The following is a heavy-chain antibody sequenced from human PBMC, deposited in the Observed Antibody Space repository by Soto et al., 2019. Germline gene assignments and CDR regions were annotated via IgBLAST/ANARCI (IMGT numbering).Heavy chain of an antibody. D-gene: IGHD4-17*01. CDR2: ISYDGSNK. CDR3: ACRRLTTVTTGFDY. V-gene: IGHV3-30*03. J-gene: IGHJ4*02. Sequence: GGSLRLSCAASGFTFSSYGMHWVRQAPGKGLEWVAVISYDGSNKYYADSVKGRFTISRDNSKNTLYLQMNSLRAEDTAVYYCACRRLTTVTTGFDYWGQGTLVTVSS. CDR1: GFTFSSYG.